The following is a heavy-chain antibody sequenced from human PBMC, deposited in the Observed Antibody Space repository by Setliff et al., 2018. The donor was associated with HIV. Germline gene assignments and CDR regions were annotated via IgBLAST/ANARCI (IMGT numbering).Heavy chain of an antibody. J-gene: IGHJ4*02. CDR2: IYYSENT. D-gene: IGHD3-9*01. Sequence: SETLSLTCTVSGGSSSSSSFYWGWIRQPPGKGLEWIGSIYYSENTYYNPSLKSRVTISVDTSKNQFSLKLSSVTAADTAVYYCARPFDWGSSHPLGYWSQGTLVTVSS. CDR3: ARPFDWGSSHPLGY. V-gene: IGHV4-39*01. CDR1: GGSSSSSSFY.